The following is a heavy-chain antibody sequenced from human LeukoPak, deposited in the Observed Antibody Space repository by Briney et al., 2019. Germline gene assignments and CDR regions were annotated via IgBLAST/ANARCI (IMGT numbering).Heavy chain of an antibody. D-gene: IGHD1/OR15-1a*01. CDR3: AKVNNYDDY. Sequence: PGRSLRLSCAASGFTFSTFGIHWVRQAPGKGLEWVAAISPDGNNEYYIDSVKGRFTVSRDNSKNMIYLQMNSLRGEDSVVYYCAKVNNYDDYWGQGTLVTVSS. J-gene: IGHJ4*02. CDR1: GFTFSTFG. V-gene: IGHV3-30*18. CDR2: ISPDGNNE.